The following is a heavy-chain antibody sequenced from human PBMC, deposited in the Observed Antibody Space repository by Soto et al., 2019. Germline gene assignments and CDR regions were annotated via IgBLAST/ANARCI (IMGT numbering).Heavy chain of an antibody. CDR1: GGSISSGGYS. V-gene: IGHV4-30-2*01. Sequence: SETLSLTCAVSGGSISSGGYSWSWIRQPPGKGLEWIGYIYHSGSTYYNPSLKSRVTISVDRSKNQFSLKLSSVTAADTAVYYCARGGCSSTSCYAWNWFDPWGQGTLVTVSS. CDR3: ARGGCSSTSCYAWNWFDP. CDR2: IYHSGST. D-gene: IGHD2-2*01. J-gene: IGHJ5*02.